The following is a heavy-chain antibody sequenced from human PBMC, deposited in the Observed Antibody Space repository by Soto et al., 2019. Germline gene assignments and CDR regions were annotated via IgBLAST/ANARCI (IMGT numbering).Heavy chain of an antibody. CDR1: GFTFSSYG. V-gene: IGHV3-33*06. D-gene: IGHD6-13*01. Sequence: QVQLVESGGGVVQPGRSLRLSCAASGFTFSSYGMHWVRQAPGKGLEWVAVIWYDGSEKYYADSVKGRFTISRDNSKNTLYLQMYSLRVEDTALYYCAKDRSSTLDGMDVWGQETTVTVSS. CDR2: IWYDGSEK. CDR3: AKDRSSTLDGMDV. J-gene: IGHJ6*02.